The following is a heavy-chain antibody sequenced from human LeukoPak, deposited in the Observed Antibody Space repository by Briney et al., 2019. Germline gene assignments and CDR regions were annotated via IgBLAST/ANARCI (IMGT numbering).Heavy chain of an antibody. V-gene: IGHV4-4*07. Sequence: KPSETLSLTCTASGGSIGSKYWSWIRQPAGKGLEWIGRIYTSGSTNYNPSLKSRVTMSVDTSKNQFSLKLSSVTAADTAVYYCARAPFQEVTMVREPYDYWGQGTLVTVSS. D-gene: IGHD3-10*01. CDR1: GGSIGSKY. J-gene: IGHJ4*02. CDR3: ARAPFQEVTMVREPYDY. CDR2: IYTSGST.